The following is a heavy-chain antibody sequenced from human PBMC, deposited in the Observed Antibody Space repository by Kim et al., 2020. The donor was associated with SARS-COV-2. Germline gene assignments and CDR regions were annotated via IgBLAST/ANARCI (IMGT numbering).Heavy chain of an antibody. D-gene: IGHD6-19*01. V-gene: IGHV3-9*01. J-gene: IGHJ6*02. CDR2: ITWNSGSI. CDR3: AGWSYYGMDV. CDR1: GFTFGDYA. Sequence: GGSLRLSCAASGFTFGDYAMGWVRQAPGKGLEWVAGITWNSGSIGYADSVKGRFAITRDNVKNSLYLQMYSLRTEDTALYYCAGWSYYGMDVWGQGTTVTVSS.